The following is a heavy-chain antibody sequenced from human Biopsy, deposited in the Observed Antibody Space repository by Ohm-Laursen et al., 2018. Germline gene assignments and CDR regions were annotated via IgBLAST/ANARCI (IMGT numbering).Heavy chain of an antibody. V-gene: IGHV3-30*03. J-gene: IGHJ4*02. Sequence: SLRLSCTASGFTVYNNYMTWVRQAPGKGLEWVALISHDASSESYADSVRGRFTISRDNSKNTLYLQMNSLRVGGTAVYYCARGPSGVATIGRGQGTLVTVSS. D-gene: IGHD5-24*01. CDR1: GFTVYNNY. CDR2: ISHDASSE. CDR3: ARGPSGVATIG.